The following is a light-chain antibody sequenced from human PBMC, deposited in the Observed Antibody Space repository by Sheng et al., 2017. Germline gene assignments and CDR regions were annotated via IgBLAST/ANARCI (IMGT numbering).Light chain of an antibody. J-gene: IGLJ3*02. CDR3: CSYAGSSTFWV. V-gene: IGLV2-23*01. CDR2: RAV. CDR1: SSDVGSYNL. Sequence: QSALTQPASVSGSPGQSITISCTGTSSDVGSYNLVSWYQQHPGKAPKLHDLLRAVKRPVQGFRNRFSGSKSGNTASLTISGLQAEDEADYYCCSYAGSSTFWVFGGWTKLTVL.